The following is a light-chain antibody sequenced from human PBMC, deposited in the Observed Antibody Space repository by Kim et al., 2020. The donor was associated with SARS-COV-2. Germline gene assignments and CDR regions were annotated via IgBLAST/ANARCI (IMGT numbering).Light chain of an antibody. V-gene: IGLV2-14*01. CDR2: DVT. CDR1: SSDGYNY. J-gene: IGLJ2*01. Sequence: QSALTQPASVSGSPGHPITIYCTGISSDGYNYVSWYQQLPGKAPRLIIYDVTYRPSGISSRFSGSQSGTTASLTISGLLTEDEGDYYCSSYTIGNIFVVFGGGTKVTVL. CDR3: SSYTIGNIFVV.